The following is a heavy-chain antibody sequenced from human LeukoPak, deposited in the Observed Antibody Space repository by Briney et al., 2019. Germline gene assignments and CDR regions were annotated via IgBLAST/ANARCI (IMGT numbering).Heavy chain of an antibody. CDR1: GGTFSSYA. J-gene: IGHJ4*02. Sequence: SVKVSCKASGGTFSSYAISWVRQAPGQGPEWMGRIIPIFGTANYAQKFQGRVTITTDESTSTAYMELSSLRSEDTAVYYCARELYYYDSSGHFDYWGQGTLVTVSS. CDR2: IIPIFGTA. D-gene: IGHD3-22*01. V-gene: IGHV1-69*05. CDR3: ARELYYYDSSGHFDY.